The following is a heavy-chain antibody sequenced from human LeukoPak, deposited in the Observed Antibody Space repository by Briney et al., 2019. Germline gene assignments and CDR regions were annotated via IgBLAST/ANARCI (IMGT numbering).Heavy chain of an antibody. Sequence: ASVKVSCKASGYTFTSYYMHWVRQAPGQGLEWMGIINPSGGSTSYAQKFQGRVTMTRDTSKSTVYMELSSLRSEDTAVYYCARDPYKNYYYGSGSSYYFDYWGQGTLVTVSS. CDR1: GYTFTSYY. CDR3: ARDPYKNYYYGSGSSYYFDY. D-gene: IGHD3-10*01. CDR2: INPSGGST. V-gene: IGHV1-46*01. J-gene: IGHJ4*02.